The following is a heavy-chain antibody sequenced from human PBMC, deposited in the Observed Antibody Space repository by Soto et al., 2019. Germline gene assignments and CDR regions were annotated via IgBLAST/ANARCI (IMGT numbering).Heavy chain of an antibody. CDR2: IGGLGSDT. Sequence: DVQLLESGGGLVQPGGSLTLSCAASRFRFSDFAMSWVRQAPGKGLEWVSSIGGLGSDTYYADPVKGRFTISRDNSKSTLYLQMDGLRDEDTAVYYCAKDAVPYNVKWDLFDSWGQGTLVIVS. CDR3: AKDAVPYNVKWDLFDS. V-gene: IGHV3-23*01. J-gene: IGHJ5*01. D-gene: IGHD3-10*01. CDR1: RFRFSDFA.